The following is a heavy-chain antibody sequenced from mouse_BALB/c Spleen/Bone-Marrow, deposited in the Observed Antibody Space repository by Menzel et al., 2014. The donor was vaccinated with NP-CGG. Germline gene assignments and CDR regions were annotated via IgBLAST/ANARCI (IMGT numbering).Heavy chain of an antibody. CDR2: IYPGNGGI. CDR3: ARGNAGLDY. J-gene: IGHJ2*01. Sequence: LQESGAELVRSGASVKLSCKASGYTFTSSNMHWVKQTPGQGLEWIGYIYPGNGGINYNQKFKGKTTLTEDKSSSTAYMQISSPTAEDSAVYFCARGNAGLDYWGQGTTLTVSS. CDR1: GYTFTSSN. V-gene: IGHV1-12*01.